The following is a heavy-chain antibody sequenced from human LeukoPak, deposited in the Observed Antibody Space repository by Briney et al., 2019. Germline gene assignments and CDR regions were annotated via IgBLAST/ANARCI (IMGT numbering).Heavy chain of an antibody. J-gene: IGHJ4*02. D-gene: IGHD1-26*01. CDR3: ARYSGSYSGFDY. V-gene: IGHV4-59*08. Sequence: PSETLSLTCTVSGGSISSYYWSWIRQPPGKGLEWIGYIYYSGSINYNPSLKSRVTISVDTYKNQFSLKLRSVTAADTAVYYCARYSGSYSGFDYWGQGTLVTVSS. CDR2: IYYSGSI. CDR1: GGSISSYY.